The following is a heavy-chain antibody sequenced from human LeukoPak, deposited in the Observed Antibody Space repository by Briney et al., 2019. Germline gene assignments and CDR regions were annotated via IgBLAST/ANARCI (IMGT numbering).Heavy chain of an antibody. J-gene: IGHJ6*03. CDR1: GFTVSRNS. Sequence: GGSLRLSCAASGFTVSRNSMSWVRQAPGKGLEWVSAIYRGGNTYYADSAKGRFTISRDNSKNTLYLQMNSLRAEDTAMYYCASLSSFLDYYYYYMDVWGRGTTVTVSS. D-gene: IGHD6-13*01. CDR2: IYRGGNT. CDR3: ASLSSFLDYYYYYMDV. V-gene: IGHV3-53*01.